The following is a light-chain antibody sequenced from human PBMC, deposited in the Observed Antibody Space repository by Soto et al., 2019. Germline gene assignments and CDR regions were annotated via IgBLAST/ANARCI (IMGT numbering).Light chain of an antibody. Sequence: LTQPPSASGTPGQRVTISCSGSSSNIGSNTVNWYQQLPGTAPKLLIYSNNQRSSGVPDRFSGSKSGTSASLAISGLQSEDEADYYCAAWDDSLNGWVFGGGTKVTVL. CDR1: SSNIGSNT. V-gene: IGLV1-44*01. J-gene: IGLJ3*02. CDR2: SNN. CDR3: AAWDDSLNGWV.